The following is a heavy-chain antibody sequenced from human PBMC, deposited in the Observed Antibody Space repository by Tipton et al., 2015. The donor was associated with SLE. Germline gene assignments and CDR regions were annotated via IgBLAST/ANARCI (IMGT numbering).Heavy chain of an antibody. CDR3: ARGPIEGYYYYYMDV. Sequence: TLSLTCTISGGPISRHYWSWIRQPPGKGLEWIGYIYYNGSTKYSPSLKSRVTISLDTSNNQFSLKLSSVTAADTAVYYCARGPIEGYYYYYMDVWGKGTTVTVSS. D-gene: IGHD1-26*01. J-gene: IGHJ6*03. CDR1: GGPISRHY. V-gene: IGHV4-59*11. CDR2: IYYNGST.